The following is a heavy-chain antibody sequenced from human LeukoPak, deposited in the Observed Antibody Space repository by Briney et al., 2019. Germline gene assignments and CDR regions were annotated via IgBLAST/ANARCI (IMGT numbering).Heavy chain of an antibody. Sequence: GGSLRLSCAASGFTLSSSNMNWVRQAPGKGLEWVSSISSSSNYIYYADPVKGRFTISRDNAKNSVYLQMNSLRAEDTAVYYCARGRSYNSLSGVGYWGQGTLVTVSS. V-gene: IGHV3-21*01. D-gene: IGHD2/OR15-2a*01. CDR2: ISSSSNYI. CDR3: ARGRSYNSLSGVGY. J-gene: IGHJ4*02. CDR1: GFTLSSSN.